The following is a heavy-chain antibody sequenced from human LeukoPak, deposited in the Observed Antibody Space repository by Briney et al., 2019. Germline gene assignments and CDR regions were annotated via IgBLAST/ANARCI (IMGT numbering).Heavy chain of an antibody. CDR3: ARGRVWIQLWSVGSYYMDV. CDR2: INHSGST. Sequence: SETLSLTCAVYGGSFSGYYWSRIRQPPGKGLEWIGEINHSGSTNYNPSLKSRVTISVDTSKNQFSLKLSSVTAADTAVYYCARGRVWIQLWSVGSYYMDVWGKGTTVTVSS. D-gene: IGHD5-18*01. J-gene: IGHJ6*03. CDR1: GGSFSGYY. V-gene: IGHV4-34*01.